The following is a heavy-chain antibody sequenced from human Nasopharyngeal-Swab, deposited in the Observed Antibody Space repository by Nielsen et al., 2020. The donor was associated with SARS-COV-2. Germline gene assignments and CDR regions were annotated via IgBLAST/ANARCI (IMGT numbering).Heavy chain of an antibody. Sequence: SLKISCAASGFTFSNAWMSWVRQAPGKGLEWVGRIKSKTDGGTTDYAAPVKGRFTISRDDSTNTLYLQMNSLKTEDTAVYYCTTDLHDYGDYGYWGQGTLVTVSS. D-gene: IGHD4-17*01. J-gene: IGHJ4*02. CDR2: IKSKTDGGTT. CDR3: TTDLHDYGDYGY. CDR1: GFTFSNAW. V-gene: IGHV3-15*01.